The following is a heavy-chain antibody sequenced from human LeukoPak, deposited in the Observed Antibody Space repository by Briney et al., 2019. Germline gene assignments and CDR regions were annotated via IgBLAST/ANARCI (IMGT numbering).Heavy chain of an antibody. CDR3: ARDGLRSCTSSSCYPGEDAFDI. D-gene: IGHD2-2*01. CDR1: GYTFTGYD. Sequence: ASVKVSCKASGYTFTGYDINWVRQAPGQGLEWMAWINTNTGNPTYAQGFTGRFVFSLDTSISAAYLHISGLKAEDTAVYYCARDGLRSCTSSSCYPGEDAFDIWGQGTMVTVSS. V-gene: IGHV7-4-1*02. J-gene: IGHJ3*02. CDR2: INTNTGNP.